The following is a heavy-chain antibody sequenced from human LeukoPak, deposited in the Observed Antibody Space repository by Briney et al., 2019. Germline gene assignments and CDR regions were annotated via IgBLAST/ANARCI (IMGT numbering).Heavy chain of an antibody. CDR2: IYSGNRT. V-gene: IGHV3-66*01. CDR3: AKAGYCSSTSCHPRGVYY. CDR1: GFTVSNNY. D-gene: IGHD2-2*03. Sequence: PGGSLRLSCAASGFTVSNNYMTWVPQSPGKALEWLSVIYSGNRTKYADSVKGRFIISRDNSKNTLLCQMNSLRAEDTAVYYCAKAGYCSSTSCHPRGVYYWGQGTLVTVSS. J-gene: IGHJ4*02.